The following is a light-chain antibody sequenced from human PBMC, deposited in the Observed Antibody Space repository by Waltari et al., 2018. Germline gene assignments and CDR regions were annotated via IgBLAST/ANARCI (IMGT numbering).Light chain of an antibody. V-gene: IGKV3-20*01. J-gene: IGKJ1*01. CDR3: QKYGTLPAT. CDR2: DAS. CDR1: QSVSRT. Sequence: EIVLTQSPGTLSLSPGERATLSCRASQSVSRTLAWYQQKPGQAPRLLIYDASTRATGIPDRFSGSGFGTDFSLTISRLGPEDFAVYYCQKYGTLPATFGQGTTVEIK.